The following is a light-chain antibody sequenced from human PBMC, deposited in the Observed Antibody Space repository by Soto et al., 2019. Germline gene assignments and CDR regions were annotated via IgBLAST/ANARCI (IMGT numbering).Light chain of an antibody. Sequence: DIMMTQSPDSLAVSLGERATINCKSSQSVLYRSSNKNYLAWYQQKPGQPPKLLIYWASTRESGVPARFSGSGSGTDFTLTISSLRAEDVAVYYCQQYYGTPYTFGQGTKLEIK. CDR3: QQYYGTPYT. J-gene: IGKJ2*01. CDR1: QSVLYRSSNKNY. V-gene: IGKV4-1*01. CDR2: WAS.